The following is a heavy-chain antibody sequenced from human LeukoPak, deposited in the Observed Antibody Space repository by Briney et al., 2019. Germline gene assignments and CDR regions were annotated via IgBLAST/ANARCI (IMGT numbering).Heavy chain of an antibody. D-gene: IGHD4-17*01. Sequence: PGGSLRVSRAASVFTPCSNFISWVGPAPGRGRGWVSIIYSGGSIYYADSVKGRFTISRENSKNTLYLQMNRLRAEDTAVYFCARDPDDYGGRDWGQGTLVTVSS. V-gene: IGHV3-53*01. CDR3: ARDPDDYGGRD. CDR1: VFTPCSNF. J-gene: IGHJ4*02. CDR2: IYSGGSI.